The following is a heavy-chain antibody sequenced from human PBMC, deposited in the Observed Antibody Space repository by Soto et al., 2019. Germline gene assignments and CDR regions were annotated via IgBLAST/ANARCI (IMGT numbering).Heavy chain of an antibody. J-gene: IGHJ5*02. V-gene: IGHV4-59*01. CDR1: GGSISSYY. CDR2: IYYSGST. CDR3: ARDGSSFRGVGSWFDP. Sequence: PSETLSLTCTVSGGSISSYYWSWIRQPPGKGLEWIGYIYYSGSTNYNPSLKSRVTISVDTSKNQFSLKLSSVTAADTAVYYCARDGSSFRGVGSWFDPWGQGTLVTVSS. D-gene: IGHD2-15*01.